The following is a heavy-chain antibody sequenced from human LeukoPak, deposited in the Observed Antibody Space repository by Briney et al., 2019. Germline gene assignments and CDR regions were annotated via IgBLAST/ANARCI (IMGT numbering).Heavy chain of an antibody. CDR1: GFTFSSYG. D-gene: IGHD2-2*02. CDR3: ARVQQLIYGGWFDP. J-gene: IGHJ5*02. V-gene: IGHV3-30*02. Sequence: PGGSLRLSCAASGFTFSSYGMHWVRQAPGKGLEWVAFIRYDGSNKYYADSVKGRFTISRDNSKNTLYLQMNSLRAEDTAVYYCARVQQLIYGGWFDPWGQGTLVTVSS. CDR2: IRYDGSNK.